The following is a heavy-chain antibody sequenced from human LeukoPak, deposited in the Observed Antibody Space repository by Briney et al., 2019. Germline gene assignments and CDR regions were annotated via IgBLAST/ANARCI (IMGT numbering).Heavy chain of an antibody. J-gene: IGHJ5*02. V-gene: IGHV1-2*02. CDR3: ARDRSRVVAATRKDPWFDP. D-gene: IGHD2-15*01. Sequence: ASVKVSCKASGYTFTCYYMHWVRQAPGQGLEWMGWINPNSGGTNYAQKFQGRVTMTRDTSISTAYMELSRLRSDDTAVYYCARDRSRVVAATRKDPWFDPWGQGTLVTVSS. CDR2: INPNSGGT. CDR1: GYTFTCYY.